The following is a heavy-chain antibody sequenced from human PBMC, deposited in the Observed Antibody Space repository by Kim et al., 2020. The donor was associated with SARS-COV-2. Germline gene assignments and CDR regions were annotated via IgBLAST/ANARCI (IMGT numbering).Heavy chain of an antibody. CDR3: AKATGYDTGWFNDY. CDR1: GFAFGSYG. V-gene: IGHV3-23*01. D-gene: IGHD1-1*01. J-gene: IGHJ4*02. CDR2: LSGGGART. Sequence: GGSLRLSCAASGFAFGSYGMTWVRQVPGKGLEWVPGLSGGGARTYYTDSVKGRFIVSRDNSKNTLHLQLNSLRADDTAVYYCAKATGYDTGWFNDYWGQGTRVPV.